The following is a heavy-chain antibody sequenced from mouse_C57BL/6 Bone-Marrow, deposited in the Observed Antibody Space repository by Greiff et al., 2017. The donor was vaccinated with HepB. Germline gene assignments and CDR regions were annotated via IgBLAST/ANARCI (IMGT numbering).Heavy chain of an antibody. CDR3: TREGAYDGYYDWFAY. J-gene: IGHJ3*01. CDR2: IDPETGGT. CDR1: GYTFTDYE. V-gene: IGHV1-15*01. D-gene: IGHD2-3*01. Sequence: QVQLKQSGAELVRPGASVTLSCKASGYTFTDYEMHWVKQTPVHGLEWIGAIDPETGGTAYNQKFKGKAILTADKSSSTAYMELRSLTSDDSAVYYCTREGAYDGYYDWFAYWGQGTLVTVSA.